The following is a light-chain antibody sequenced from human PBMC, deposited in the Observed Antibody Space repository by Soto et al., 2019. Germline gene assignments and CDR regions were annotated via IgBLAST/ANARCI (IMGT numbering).Light chain of an antibody. Sequence: QSALTQPASVSGSPGQSITISCTGTSSDVGAYNYVSWYQQHPDKAPKLMIYEVSDRPSGVSNRFSGSKSGNTAYLTISGLQAEDEADYYCSSYTTTATVVFGGGTQLTVL. CDR2: EVS. CDR1: SSDVGAYNY. V-gene: IGLV2-14*01. CDR3: SSYTTTATVV. J-gene: IGLJ2*01.